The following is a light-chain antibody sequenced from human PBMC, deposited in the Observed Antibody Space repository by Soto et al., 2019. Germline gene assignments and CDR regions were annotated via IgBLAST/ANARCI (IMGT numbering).Light chain of an antibody. CDR1: QSLLYTSNNKIY. CDR2: WAS. CDR3: QQYYGPPRT. Sequence: DIVMTQSPDSLAVSLGERATINCKSSQSLLYTSNNKIYLAWYQQKPGQPPKLLISWASIRESGVPDRFSGSGSGTDFTLTISSPQAEDVAVYYCQQYYGPPRTFGQGTKVEIK. J-gene: IGKJ1*01. V-gene: IGKV4-1*01.